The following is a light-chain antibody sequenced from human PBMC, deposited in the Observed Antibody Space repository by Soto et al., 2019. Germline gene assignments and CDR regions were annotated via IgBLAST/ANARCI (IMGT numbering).Light chain of an antibody. V-gene: IGKV1-39*01. J-gene: IGKJ4*01. Sequence: DLQMTQSPSSLSASVGDRVTITCRASQSISTYVSWCQHRPGKAPKLLIYSASTLQSGVPPRFSGSGSGTDFTLTISSLQPEDFATYYCQQSFNTLTFGGGTKVEIE. CDR2: SAS. CDR1: QSISTY. CDR3: QQSFNTLT.